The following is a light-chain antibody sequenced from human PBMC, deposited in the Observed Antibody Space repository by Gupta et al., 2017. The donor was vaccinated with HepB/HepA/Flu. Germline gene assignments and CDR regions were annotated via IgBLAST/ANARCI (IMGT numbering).Light chain of an antibody. CDR1: QSLLHSNGFDY. V-gene: IGKV2-28*01. CDR3: CQPLQYPPLT. Sequence: DIVMTQSPHSLPVTPGEPASISCRSSQSLLHSNGFDYLDWYLQKPGQSPQRLIYLGSNRGSGGPDRCFGSGWGRDFSPKIISGEEDDVFVFYCCQPLQYPPLTFGHGTKVDIK. J-gene: IGKJ3*01. CDR2: LGS.